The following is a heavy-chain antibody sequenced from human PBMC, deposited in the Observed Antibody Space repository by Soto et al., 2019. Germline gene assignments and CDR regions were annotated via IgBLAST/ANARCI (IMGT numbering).Heavy chain of an antibody. CDR2: INSDGSRT. V-gene: IGHV3-74*01. CDR1: GFTFSSYW. J-gene: IGHJ4*02. CDR3: VRTSLVVAAATREDY. D-gene: IGHD2-15*01. Sequence: EVQLVESGGGLVQPGGSLRLSCAASGFTFSSYWMHWVRQAPGKGLVWVSGINSDGSRTSYADSVKGRFTSSRNNAKKTLYLQMSRLRSEDTAVYYCVRTSLVVAAATREDYWGQGTLVTVSS.